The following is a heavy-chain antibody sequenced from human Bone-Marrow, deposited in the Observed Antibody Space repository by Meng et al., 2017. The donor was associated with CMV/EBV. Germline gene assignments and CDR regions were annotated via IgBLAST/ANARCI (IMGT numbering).Heavy chain of an antibody. CDR3: AAPVGATITASDAFDI. Sequence: SETLSLTCSVSGGSISSYYWSWIRQPPGKGLEWIGYIYYGGRTNYNPSLKSRVTISVDTSKNQFSLKLNSVTAADTAVYYCAAPVGATITASDAFDIWGQGTMVTVSS. J-gene: IGHJ3*02. CDR2: IYYGGRT. V-gene: IGHV4-59*01. CDR1: GGSISSYY. D-gene: IGHD1-26*01.